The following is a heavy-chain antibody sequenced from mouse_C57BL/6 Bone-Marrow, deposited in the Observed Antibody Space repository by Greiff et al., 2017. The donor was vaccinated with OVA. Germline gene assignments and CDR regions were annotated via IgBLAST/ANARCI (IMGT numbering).Heavy chain of an antibody. Sequence: QVQLQQPGAELVRPGSSVKLSCKASGYTFTSYWMDWVKQRPGQGLEWIGNIYPSDSETHYNQKFKDKATVTVDKSSSTAYMQLSSLTSEDSAVYYCARYLCGYFDYWGQGTTLTVSS. CDR3: ARYLCGYFDY. CDR2: IYPSDSET. D-gene: IGHD5-1*01. J-gene: IGHJ2*01. V-gene: IGHV1-61*01. CDR1: GYTFTSYW.